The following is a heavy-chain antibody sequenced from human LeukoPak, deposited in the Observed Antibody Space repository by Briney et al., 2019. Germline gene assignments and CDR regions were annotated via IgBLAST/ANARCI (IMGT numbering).Heavy chain of an antibody. D-gene: IGHD4-17*01. CDR1: GYTFTSYG. V-gene: IGHV1-18*01. CDR3: ARDLGTVTTFDY. Sequence: ASVKVSCKASGYTFTSYGISWLRQAPGQGLEWMGWISAYNGNTNYAQKLQGRVTMSTDTSTTTAYMELRSLRSDDTAVYYCARDLGTVTTFDYWGQGTLVTVSS. CDR2: ISAYNGNT. J-gene: IGHJ4*02.